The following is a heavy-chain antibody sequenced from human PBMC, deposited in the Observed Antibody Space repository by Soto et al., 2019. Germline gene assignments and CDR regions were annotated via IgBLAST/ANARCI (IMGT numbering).Heavy chain of an antibody. Sequence: QVQLVQSGAEVKKPGSSVKVSCKAYGGTFGSYAISWVRQAPGQGLEWMGGTIPIPGTANYAQKFQGRVTIAADESTSTAYMELSSIWSDNTAVYYCARSQGSSTSLEIYYYYYYGMDVWGQGTKVTGSS. V-gene: IGHV1-69*01. D-gene: IGHD2-2*01. CDR2: TIPIPGTA. CDR3: ARSQGSSTSLEIYYYYYYGMDV. CDR1: GGTFGSYA. J-gene: IGHJ6*02.